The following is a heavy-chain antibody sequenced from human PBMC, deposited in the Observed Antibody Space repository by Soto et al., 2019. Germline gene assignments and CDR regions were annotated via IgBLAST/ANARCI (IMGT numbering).Heavy chain of an antibody. CDR1: AYTFTNYH. Sequence: GASVKVSCKASAYTFTNYHIHWVGQTPVQGLEWMGVIDPSTDSPTYGPLSQGRVTMTCDTSTTAVYLQLSSLISEDTAGYYCARDRDEFNHDYGNAFDVWGQGKRVTVSS. J-gene: IGHJ3*01. CDR2: IDPSTDSP. D-gene: IGHD3-16*01. V-gene: IGHV1-46*04. CDR3: ARDRDEFNHDYGNAFDV.